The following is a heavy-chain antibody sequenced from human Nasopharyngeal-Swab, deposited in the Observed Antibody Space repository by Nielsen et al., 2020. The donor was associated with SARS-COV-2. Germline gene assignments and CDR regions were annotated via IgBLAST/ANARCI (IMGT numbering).Heavy chain of an antibody. CDR1: GASITNYY. CDR3: ASVGRVRSPVRGMDV. V-gene: IGHV4-59*12. D-gene: IGHD3-3*01. Sequence: SETLSLTCTVSGASITNYYWSWIRQPPGKELEWIGNFYYSGSTNYSPSLKSRVTISVDTSKNQFSLKLSSVTAADTAVYYCASVGRVRSPVRGMDVWGQGTTVTVSS. J-gene: IGHJ6*02. CDR2: FYYSGST.